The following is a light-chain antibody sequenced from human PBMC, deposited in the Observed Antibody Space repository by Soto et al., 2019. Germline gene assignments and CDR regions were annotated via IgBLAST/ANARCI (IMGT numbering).Light chain of an antibody. V-gene: IGKV1-5*03. Sequence: DIQMTQSPSTLSVSVGDRVTITCRASQTISSSLAWYQQKPGKAPKLLIYKASTLKSGVPSRFRGNGSGTEFTLTISSLQPDDFATYYCQHYNSYSEAFGQGTKVDIK. CDR3: QHYNSYSEA. CDR2: KAS. J-gene: IGKJ1*01. CDR1: QTISSS.